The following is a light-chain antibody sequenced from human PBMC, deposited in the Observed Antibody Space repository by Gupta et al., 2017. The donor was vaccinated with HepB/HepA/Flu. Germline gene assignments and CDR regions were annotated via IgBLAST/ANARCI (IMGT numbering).Light chain of an antibody. CDR3: SSYTSSITPVV. CDR2: DVS. J-gene: IGLJ2*01. CDR1: SSDVGGYNY. Sequence: HSALTQPASASGSPGHSITISCTGTSSDVGGYNYVSWYQQHPGKAPKLMIYDVSNRPSGVSNRFSGYKSGNTASLTISGLQAEDEADYYCSSYTSSITPVVFGGGTKLTVL. V-gene: IGLV2-14*03.